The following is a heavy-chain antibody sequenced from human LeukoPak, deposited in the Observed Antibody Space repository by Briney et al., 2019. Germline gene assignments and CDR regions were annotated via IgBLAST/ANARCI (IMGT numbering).Heavy chain of an antibody. V-gene: IGHV3-23*01. CDR1: GFTFNSYA. Sequence: PGGSLRLSCAASGFTFNSYAMIWVRQAPGKGLEWVSGISGSGGGTYYADSVKGRFTISRDNSKNTLYLQINSLRAEDTAVYYCARSGYNRFDYWGQGTLVTVSS. D-gene: IGHD5-24*01. CDR3: ARSGYNRFDY. J-gene: IGHJ4*02. CDR2: ISGSGGGT.